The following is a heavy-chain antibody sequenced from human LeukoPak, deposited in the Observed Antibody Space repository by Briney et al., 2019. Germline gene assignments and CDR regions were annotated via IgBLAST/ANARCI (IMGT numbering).Heavy chain of an antibody. V-gene: IGHV1-46*01. CDR2: INPTGGST. J-gene: IGHJ4*02. CDR1: GYTFPSYF. D-gene: IGHD6-6*01. Sequence: ASVKVSCKASGYTFPSYFMHWVRQAPGQGLEWMGIINPTGGSTTYAQKFQGRVTMTRDTSTSTVYMELSSLRSDDTAVYYCARAAARRFDYWGQGTLVTVSS. CDR3: ARAAARRFDY.